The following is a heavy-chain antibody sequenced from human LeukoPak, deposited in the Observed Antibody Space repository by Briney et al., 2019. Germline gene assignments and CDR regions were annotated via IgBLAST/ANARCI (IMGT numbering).Heavy chain of an antibody. CDR3: ARGESVFGYSSSWYRVGSFDY. V-gene: IGHV4-39*01. CDR1: GGSVSNGIYY. Sequence: SETLSLTCTVSGGSVSNGIYYWGWIRQPPGKGLEWIGSIHNVGSTYYNPSLKSRVTVSVDTSKNQFSLNLSSVTAADTAVYYCARGESVFGYSSSWYRVGSFDYWGQGTLVTVSS. CDR2: IHNVGST. J-gene: IGHJ4*02. D-gene: IGHD6-13*01.